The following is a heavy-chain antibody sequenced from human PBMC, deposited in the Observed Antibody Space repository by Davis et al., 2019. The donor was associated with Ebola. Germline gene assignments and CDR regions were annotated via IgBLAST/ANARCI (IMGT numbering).Heavy chain of an antibody. CDR2: IYYSGST. V-gene: IGHV4-59*01. CDR1: GGSISSYY. J-gene: IGHJ6*02. CDR3: ATQANNWNYFYYYYGMDV. Sequence: SETLSLTCTVSGGSISSYYWSWIRQPPGKGLEWIGYIYYSGSTNYNPSLKSRVTISVDTSKNQFSLKLSSVTAADTAVYYCATQANNWNYFYYYYGMDVWGQGTTVTVSS. D-gene: IGHD1-7*01.